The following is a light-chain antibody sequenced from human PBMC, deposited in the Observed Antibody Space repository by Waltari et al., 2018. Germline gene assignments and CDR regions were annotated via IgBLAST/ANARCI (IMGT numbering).Light chain of an antibody. CDR1: NTYIGHVAL. J-gene: IGLJ2*01. CDR3: CLYVASVL. V-gene: IGLV2-23*01. Sequence: QSALTQPASVSGSPGQSITISCTAANTYIGHVALVSWYQQHPGKAPKLIIYEGTRRPSGVSYRFSGSKSDNAASLTISGLQAEDEADYYCCLYVASVLFGGGTKLTVL. CDR2: EGT.